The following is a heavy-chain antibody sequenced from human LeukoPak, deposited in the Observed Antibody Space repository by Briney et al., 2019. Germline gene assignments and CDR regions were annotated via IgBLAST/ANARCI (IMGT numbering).Heavy chain of an antibody. Sequence: PSETLSLTCTVSGGSISSSSYYWGWIRQPPGKGLEWIGSIYYSGSTYYNPSLKSRVTISVDTSKNQFSLKLSSVTAADTAVYYCARRSIAAAGNPDWFDPWGQGTLVTVSS. CDR3: ARRSIAAAGNPDWFDP. J-gene: IGHJ5*02. V-gene: IGHV4-39*01. CDR2: IYYSGST. CDR1: GGSISSSSYY. D-gene: IGHD6-13*01.